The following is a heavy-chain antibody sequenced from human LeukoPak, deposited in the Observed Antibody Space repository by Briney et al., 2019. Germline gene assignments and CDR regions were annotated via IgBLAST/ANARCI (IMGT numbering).Heavy chain of an antibody. V-gene: IGHV4-61*09. CDR3: ARSRRTAVFDP. CDR2: IYTSGST. Sequence: SETLSLTCTVSGYSISSGYYWSWIRQPAGKGLEWIGHIYTSGSTNYNPSLKSRVTISVDTSKNQFSLKLTSVTAADTAVYYCARSRRTAVFDPWGQGILVTVSS. D-gene: IGHD6-6*01. CDR1: GYSISSGYY. J-gene: IGHJ5*02.